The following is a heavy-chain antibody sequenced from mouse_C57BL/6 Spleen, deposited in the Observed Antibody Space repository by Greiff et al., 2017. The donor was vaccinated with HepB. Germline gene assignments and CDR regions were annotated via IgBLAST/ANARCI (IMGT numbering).Heavy chain of an antibody. Sequence: QVQLQQSGAELARPGASVKMSCKASGYTFTSYTMHWVKQRPGQGLEWIGYINPSSGYTKYNQKFKDKATLTADKSSSTAYMQLSSLTSEDSAVYYSARSEGESSGYRFAYWGQGTLVTVSA. CDR2: INPSSGYT. D-gene: IGHD3-2*02. CDR3: ARSEGESSGYRFAY. CDR1: GYTFTSYT. V-gene: IGHV1-4*01. J-gene: IGHJ3*01.